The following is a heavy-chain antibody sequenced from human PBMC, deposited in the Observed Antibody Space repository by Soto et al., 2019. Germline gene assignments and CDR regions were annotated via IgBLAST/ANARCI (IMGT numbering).Heavy chain of an antibody. V-gene: IGHV1-46*01. CDR3: AREGERGYSYGYLEY. CDR1: GYTFTSYY. D-gene: IGHD5-18*01. J-gene: IGHJ4*02. Sequence: QVQLVQSGAEVKKPGASVKVSCKASGYTFTSYYMHWVRQAPGQGPEWMGIINPSGGSTSYAQKLQGRVTMTRDTSTSTVYMELSSLRSEDTAVYYCAREGERGYSYGYLEYWGQGTLVTVSS. CDR2: INPSGGST.